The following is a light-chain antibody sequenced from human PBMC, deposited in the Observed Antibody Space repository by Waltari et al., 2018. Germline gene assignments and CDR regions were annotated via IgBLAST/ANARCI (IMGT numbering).Light chain of an antibody. J-gene: IGLJ7*01. CDR2: ENN. V-gene: IGLV1-51*02. Sequence: QSGLTQPPSLSAAPGQKVTISCSGSSSTIGNNFVAWYQQFPGTVPKPLIYENNKRPSGIPDRFSGSRSGTSATLVITGLLTGDEAVYYCGTWDSSLSGAVFGGGTHLTVL. CDR3: GTWDSSLSGAV. CDR1: SSTIGNNF.